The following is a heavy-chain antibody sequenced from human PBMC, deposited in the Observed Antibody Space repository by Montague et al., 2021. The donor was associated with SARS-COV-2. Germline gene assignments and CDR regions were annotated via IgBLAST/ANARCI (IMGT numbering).Heavy chain of an antibody. J-gene: IGHJ4*02. CDR3: ARSYDHSSRVDS. V-gene: IGHV4-59*08. Sequence: SETLSLTCTVSGASISSDYWTWILQPPAKRLQWIVFVYYRGNTHYNTSLRGRVTISVDTSSNHFSLTMSSVTAADTAIYYCARSYDHSSRVDSWGQGTLVTVSS. CDR1: GASISSDY. CDR2: VYYRGNT. D-gene: IGHD3-16*01.